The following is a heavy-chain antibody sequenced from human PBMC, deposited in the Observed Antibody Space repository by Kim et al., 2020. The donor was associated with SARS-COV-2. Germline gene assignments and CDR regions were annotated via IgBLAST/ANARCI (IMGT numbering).Heavy chain of an antibody. CDR2: IWYDGSNK. CDR3: ARERGYGEGGSMYV. J-gene: IGHJ6*02. D-gene: IGHD4-17*01. Sequence: GGSLRLSCAASGFTFSSYGMHWVRQAPGKGLEWVAVIWYDGSNKYYADSVKGRFTISRDNSKNTLYLQMNSLRAEDTAVYYCARERGYGEGGSMYVWGPGHSATLPS. CDR1: GFTFSSYG. V-gene: IGHV3-33*01.